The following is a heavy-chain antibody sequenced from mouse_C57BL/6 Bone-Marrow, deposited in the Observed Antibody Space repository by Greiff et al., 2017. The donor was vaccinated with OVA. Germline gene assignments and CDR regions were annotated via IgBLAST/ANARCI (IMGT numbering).Heavy chain of an antibody. V-gene: IGHV1-26*01. D-gene: IGHD1-1*01. CDR1: GYTFTDYY. CDR3: ARSYYYGSLAY. CDR2: INPNNGGT. Sequence: VQLQQSGPELVKPGASVKISCKASGYTFTDYYMNWVKQSHGKSLEWIGDINPNNGGTSYNQKVKGKSTLTVDKSSSTAYMELRSLTTEDSAVYYCARSYYYGSLAYWGQGTLVTGSA. J-gene: IGHJ3*01.